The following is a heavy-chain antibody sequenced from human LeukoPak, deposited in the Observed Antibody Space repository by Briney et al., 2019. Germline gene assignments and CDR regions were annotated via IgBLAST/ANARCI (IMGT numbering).Heavy chain of an antibody. D-gene: IGHD3-22*01. J-gene: IGHJ4*02. Sequence: SVKVSCKASGGTFSSYAISWVRQAPGQGLEWMGGIIPIFGTANYAQKFQGRVTITADKSTSAAYMELSSLRSEDTAVYYCARDDYYDSSGPPFDYWGQGTLVTVSS. CDR2: IIPIFGTA. CDR3: ARDDYYDSSGPPFDY. V-gene: IGHV1-69*06. CDR1: GGTFSSYA.